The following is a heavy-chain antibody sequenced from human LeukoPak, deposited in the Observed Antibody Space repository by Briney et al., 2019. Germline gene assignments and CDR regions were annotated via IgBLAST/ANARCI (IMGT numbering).Heavy chain of an antibody. CDR2: ISSSSNYI. CDR1: GFTFSSYS. J-gene: IGHJ6*03. Sequence: PGGSLRLSCAASGFTFSSYSMNWVRQAPGKGLEWVSSISSSSNYIYYADSMKGRFTISRDNAKNSLYLQMNSLRAEDTAIYYCARDPYNGNYGDSYYYYMDVWGKGTTVTISS. D-gene: IGHD1-26*01. CDR3: ARDPYNGNYGDSYYYYMDV. V-gene: IGHV3-21*01.